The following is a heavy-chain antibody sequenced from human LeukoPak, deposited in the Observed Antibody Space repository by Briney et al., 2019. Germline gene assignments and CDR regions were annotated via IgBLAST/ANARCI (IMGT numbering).Heavy chain of an antibody. CDR3: SRAAAADYYYYYGMDV. D-gene: IGHD6-13*01. CDR2: IYTSGST. Sequence: SETLSLTCTVSGGSISSGSYYWSWLRQPAGKGLEWIGRIYTSGSTNYNPSLKSRVTISVDTSKNQFSLKLSSVTAADTAVYYCSRAAAADYYYYYGMDVWGQGTTVTVSS. J-gene: IGHJ6*02. CDR1: GGSISSGSYY. V-gene: IGHV4-61*02.